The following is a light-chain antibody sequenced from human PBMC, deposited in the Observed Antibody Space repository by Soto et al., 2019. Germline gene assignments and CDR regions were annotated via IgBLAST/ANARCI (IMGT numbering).Light chain of an antibody. CDR3: SSYLSSSTLYV. J-gene: IGLJ1*01. Sequence: QSALTQPASVSGSPGQSITISCTGTSSDVGGHHYVSWYQQHPGKAPKVIIYEVSDRPAGVSDRFSGSKSDNTASLTISGLQADYEADYYCSSYLSSSTLYVLGTGTKLTVL. V-gene: IGLV2-14*01. CDR1: SSDVGGHHY. CDR2: EVS.